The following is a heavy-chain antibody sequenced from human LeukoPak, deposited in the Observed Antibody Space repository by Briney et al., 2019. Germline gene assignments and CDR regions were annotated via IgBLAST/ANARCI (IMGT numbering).Heavy chain of an antibody. J-gene: IGHJ4*02. V-gene: IGHV4-39*07. D-gene: IGHD3-10*01. Sequence: SETLSLTCTVSGGSITSGTYYWSWIRQPPGKGLEWIGEVYHTGATNYNPSLKSRITISVDKSKNQFSLKLTSVTAADTAVYYCARGRGQSVRYPNYYGSGSRRFDYWGQGTLVTVSS. CDR2: VYHTGAT. CDR1: GGSITSGTYY. CDR3: ARGRGQSVRYPNYYGSGSRRFDY.